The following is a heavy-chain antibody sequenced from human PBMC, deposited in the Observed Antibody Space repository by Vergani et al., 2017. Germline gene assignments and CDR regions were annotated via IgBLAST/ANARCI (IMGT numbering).Heavy chain of an antibody. CDR2: IYYSGST. J-gene: IGHJ6*02. Sequence: QVQLQESGPGLVKPSQTLSLTCTVSGGSISSGGYYWSWIRQHPGKGLEWIGYIYYSGSTYYNPSLKSRVTISVDTSKNQFSLKLSSVTAADTAVYYCARDLPRYYYGSGREPGMDVWGQGTTVTVSS. CDR1: GGSISSGGYY. V-gene: IGHV4-31*03. D-gene: IGHD3-10*01. CDR3: ARDLPRYYYGSGREPGMDV.